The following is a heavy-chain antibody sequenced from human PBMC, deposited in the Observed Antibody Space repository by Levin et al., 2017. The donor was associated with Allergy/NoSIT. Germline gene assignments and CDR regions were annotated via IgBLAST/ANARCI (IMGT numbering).Heavy chain of an antibody. CDR2: ISYSGHA. D-gene: IGHD3-10*01. Sequence: PSETLSLTCTVSGDSITRGDNYWSWIRQYPGKGLEWIGFISYSGHAHYNPSLKIRLSMSLDTSKNQFSLSLTSVTVADTAVYYCARDECAWFGECYGMDDWGQGTTVIVSS. CDR1: GDSITRGDNY. J-gene: IGHJ6*01. V-gene: IGHV4-31*03. CDR3: ARDECAWFGECYGMDD.